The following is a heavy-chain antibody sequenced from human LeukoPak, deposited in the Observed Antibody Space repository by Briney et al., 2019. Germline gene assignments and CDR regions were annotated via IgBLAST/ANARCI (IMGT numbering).Heavy chain of an antibody. J-gene: IGHJ6*02. D-gene: IGHD1-26*01. Sequence: GGSLRLSCAASGFTFSNYAMSWVRQAPGKGLEWVSAISGCGGSTYYAVSVKGRFTISRYNSKNTLYLQMNSLRAEDTAVYYCAKDKGWGYSTYDYYGMDVWGQGTTVTVSS. CDR1: GFTFSNYA. CDR3: AKDKGWGYSTYDYYGMDV. CDR2: ISGCGGST. V-gene: IGHV3-23*01.